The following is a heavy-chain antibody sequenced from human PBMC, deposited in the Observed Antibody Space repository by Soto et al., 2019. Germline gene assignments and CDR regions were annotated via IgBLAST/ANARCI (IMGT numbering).Heavy chain of an antibody. V-gene: IGHV3-23*01. CDR1: GFNFRGSA. J-gene: IGHJ6*03. Sequence: PWSSLRLSSAPSGFNFRGSAMRWVRQAPGKGLEWVSAISGSGGSTYYADSVKGRFTISRDNSKNTLYLQMNSLRAEDTAVYYCAKGIAAAVYYMDVWGKGT. D-gene: IGHD6-13*01. CDR3: AKGIAAAVYYMDV. CDR2: ISGSGGST.